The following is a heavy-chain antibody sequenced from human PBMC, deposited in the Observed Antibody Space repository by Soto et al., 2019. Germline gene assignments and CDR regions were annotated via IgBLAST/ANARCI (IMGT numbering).Heavy chain of an antibody. Sequence: EQLVQSGAEMRKPGASVKVSCKASGFTFTDHQIHWVRQAPGQGLEWVGRINPTTGDAKVAQRFRGWVTMTTDRSIDTAYLELSSLTSDATAVYFCARDGAAADGDHGMDVWGRGTSVTVS. D-gene: IGHD6-13*01. J-gene: IGHJ6*02. CDR3: ARDGAAADGDHGMDV. CDR2: INPTTGDA. CDR1: GFTFTDHQ. V-gene: IGHV1-2*04.